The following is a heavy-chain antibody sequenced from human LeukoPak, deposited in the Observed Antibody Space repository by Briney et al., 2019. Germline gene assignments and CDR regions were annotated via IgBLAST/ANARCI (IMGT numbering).Heavy chain of an antibody. CDR1: GFTFSSYA. CDR3: AKEKPYYYDGSGQRFDY. D-gene: IGHD3-22*01. CDR2: ISGSGGST. V-gene: IGHV3-23*01. Sequence: GGSLRLSCAASGFTFSSYAMSWVRQAPGKGLEWVSAISGSGGSTYYADSVKGRFTISRDNSKNTLYLQMNSLRAEDTAVYYCAKEKPYYYDGSGQRFDYWGQGTLVTVSS. J-gene: IGHJ4*02.